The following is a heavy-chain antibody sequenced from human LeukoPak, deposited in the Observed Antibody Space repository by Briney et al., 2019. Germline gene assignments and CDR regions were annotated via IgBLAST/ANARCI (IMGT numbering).Heavy chain of an antibody. D-gene: IGHD3-3*01. Sequence: SEALSLACTVSGGSISSSSYYWGWIRQPPGKGLEWIGSIYYSGSTYYNPSLKSRVTISVDTSKNQFSLKLSSVTAADTAVYYCAALGVRDFWSGYYNDYWGQGTLVTVSS. V-gene: IGHV4-39*01. J-gene: IGHJ4*02. CDR3: AALGVRDFWSGYYNDY. CDR2: IYYSGST. CDR1: GGSISSSSYY.